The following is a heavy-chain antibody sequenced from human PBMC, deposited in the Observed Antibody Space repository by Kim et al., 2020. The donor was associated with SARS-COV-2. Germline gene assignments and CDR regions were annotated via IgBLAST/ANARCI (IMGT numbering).Heavy chain of an antibody. Sequence: GGSLRLSCAASGFTFSSYWMSWVRQAPGKGLEWVANIKQDGSEKYYVDSVKGRFTISRDNAKNSLYLQMNSLRAEDTAVYYCARDRQNLAARPGGSYGMDVWGQGTTVTVSS. V-gene: IGHV3-7*03. CDR2: IKQDGSEK. CDR3: ARDRQNLAARPGGSYGMDV. CDR1: GFTFSSYW. D-gene: IGHD6-6*01. J-gene: IGHJ6*02.